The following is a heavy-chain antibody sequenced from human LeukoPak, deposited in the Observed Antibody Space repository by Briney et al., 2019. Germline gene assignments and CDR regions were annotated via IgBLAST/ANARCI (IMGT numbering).Heavy chain of an antibody. Sequence: GGSLRLSCAASGFTFSSYSMNWVRQAPGKGLEWVSSISSSSSYIYYADSVKGRFTISRDNAKNSLYLQMNSLRAEDTAVYYCARDLTGKLRYFDWLLFFDYRGQGTLVTVSS. V-gene: IGHV3-21*01. CDR3: ARDLTGKLRYFDWLLFFDY. CDR2: ISSSSSYI. J-gene: IGHJ4*02. D-gene: IGHD3-9*01. CDR1: GFTFSSYS.